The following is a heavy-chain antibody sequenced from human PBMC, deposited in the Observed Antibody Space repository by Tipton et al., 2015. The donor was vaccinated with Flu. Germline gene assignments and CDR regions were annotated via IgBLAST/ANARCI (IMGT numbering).Heavy chain of an antibody. J-gene: IGHJ4*02. CDR3: ARDGFSGSSQDYLDY. D-gene: IGHD1-26*01. CDR2: ISGTSLSR. Sequence: GSLRLSCAASGFTFSNYAISWVRQAPGKGLEWVSVISGTSLSRYYADSVKGRFTISRDNSRNTLYLQMGSLRDEDTAVYYCARDGFSGSSQDYLDYWGQGTLVTVSS. V-gene: IGHV3-23*01. CDR1: GFTFSNYA.